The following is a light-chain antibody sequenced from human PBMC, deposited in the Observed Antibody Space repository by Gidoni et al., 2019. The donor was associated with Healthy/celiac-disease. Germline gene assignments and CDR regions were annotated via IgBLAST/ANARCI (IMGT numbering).Light chain of an antibody. Sequence: QSVLTQPPSVSAAPGQKVTISCSGSSSNIGNKYVSWYQQLPGTAPKLPIYDNKKRPSGIPDRFSGSKSGTSATLGITGLQTGDEADYYCGTWDSSLSAYVFGTGTKVTVL. CDR3: GTWDSSLSAYV. V-gene: IGLV1-51*01. CDR1: SSNIGNKY. J-gene: IGLJ1*01. CDR2: DNK.